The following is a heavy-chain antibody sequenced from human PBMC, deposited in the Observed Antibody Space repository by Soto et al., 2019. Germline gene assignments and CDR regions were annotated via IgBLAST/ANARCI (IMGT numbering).Heavy chain of an antibody. J-gene: IGHJ4*02. Sequence: QVQLQQWGAGLLKPSETLSLTCAVYGGSFSGYYWSWIRQPPGKGLEWIGEINHSGSTNYNPSLKSRVTISADPSKNQVSLKLSSVTAADTAVYYCARGWGRIFDYWGQGTLVTVSS. V-gene: IGHV4-34*01. CDR2: INHSGST. CDR1: GGSFSGYY. CDR3: ARGWGRIFDY. D-gene: IGHD7-27*01.